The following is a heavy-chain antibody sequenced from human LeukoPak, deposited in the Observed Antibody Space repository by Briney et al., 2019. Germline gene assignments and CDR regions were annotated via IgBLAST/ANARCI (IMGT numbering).Heavy chain of an antibody. CDR1: GFTFSSYW. J-gene: IGHJ3*02. V-gene: IGHV3-7*03. Sequence: GGSLRLSCAASGFTFSSYWVIWVREPTGEAPEGVANIKQDGSEKYYVDSVKGRFTISRDKAKNSLYLQMNSLRAKDRAVFCCAKELDANSIGYYCSYAFDIWGQGTMVTVSS. D-gene: IGHD3-22*01. CDR3: AKELDANSIGYYCSYAFDI. CDR2: IKQDGSEK.